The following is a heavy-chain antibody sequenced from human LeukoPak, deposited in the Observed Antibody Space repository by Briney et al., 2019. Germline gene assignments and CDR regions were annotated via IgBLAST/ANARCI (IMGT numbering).Heavy chain of an antibody. V-gene: IGHV4-38-2*01. J-gene: IGHJ4*02. CDR1: GYSISSGYY. CDR2: IYHSGST. Sequence: SETLSLTCAVSGYSISSGYYWGWIRQPPGKGLEWIGSIYHSGSTYYNPSLKSRVTISVGTSKNQFSLKLSSVTAADTAVYYCAAYCSGGSCYSDSDYWGQGTLVTVSS. CDR3: AAYCSGGSCYSDSDY. D-gene: IGHD2-15*01.